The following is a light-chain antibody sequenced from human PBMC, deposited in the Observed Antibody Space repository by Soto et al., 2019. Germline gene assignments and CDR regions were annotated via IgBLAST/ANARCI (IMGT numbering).Light chain of an antibody. CDR2: KAS. CDR3: QQYNTYPLT. J-gene: IGKJ4*01. CDR1: QTISRC. V-gene: IGKV1-5*03. Sequence: DIHMTQSPSTLSASVGDSVTITCRASQTISRCLAWYQQKPGKAPKLLIYKASSLESGVPSRFSGSGSGTEFTLTISSLQPDDFAIYYCQQYNTYPLTFGGGTKVAIK.